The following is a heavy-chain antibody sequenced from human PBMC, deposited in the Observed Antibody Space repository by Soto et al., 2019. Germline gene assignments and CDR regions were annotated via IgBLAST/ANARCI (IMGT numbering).Heavy chain of an antibody. CDR3: AKVKGRSVDTAMPTYYGTDV. D-gene: IGHD5-18*01. V-gene: IGHV3-30*18. CDR1: GFTFSSYG. J-gene: IGHJ6*02. Sequence: GGSLRLSCAASGFTFSSYGMHWVRQAPGKGLEWVAVISYDGSNKYYADSVKGRFTISRDNSKNTLYLQMNSLRAEDTAVYYCAKVKGRSVDTAMPTYYGTDVWGQGTTVTVSS. CDR2: ISYDGSNK.